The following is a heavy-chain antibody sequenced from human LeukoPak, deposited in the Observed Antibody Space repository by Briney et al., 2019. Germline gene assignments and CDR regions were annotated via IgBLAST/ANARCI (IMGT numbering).Heavy chain of an antibody. J-gene: IGHJ4*02. CDR2: IYYKVTS. Sequence: SETLSLTCTVSGDSISTYYWSWIRQPPGKGLEWIGYIYYKVTSDYNPSLKSRVTMSVDMSTRQISLKLSSVTAADTAFYYCARIVRGVNKYYFDYWGQGTLVTVSS. CDR3: ARIVRGVNKYYFDY. V-gene: IGHV4-59*01. CDR1: GDSISTYY. D-gene: IGHD3-10*01.